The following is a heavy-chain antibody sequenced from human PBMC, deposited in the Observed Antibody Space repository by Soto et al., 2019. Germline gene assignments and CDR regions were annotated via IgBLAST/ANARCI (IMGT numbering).Heavy chain of an antibody. CDR2: IKESGFA. CDR1: NGSFSDYF. D-gene: IGHD6-19*01. V-gene: IGHV4-34*01. CDR3: ARGKSSGPRYDFDT. Sequence: QVHLQQWGAGLLKPSETLSLTCGVYNGSFSDYFWNWIRQPPGKGLEWIGEIKESGFATYNPSLKRRVTISVDTANNHFSLKVTSVTAADTAVDYCARGKSSGPRYDFDTWGQGTLVTVSS. J-gene: IGHJ4*02.